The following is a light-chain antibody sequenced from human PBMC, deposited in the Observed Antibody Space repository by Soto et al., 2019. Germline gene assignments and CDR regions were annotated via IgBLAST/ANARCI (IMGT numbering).Light chain of an antibody. V-gene: IGKV1-33*01. CDR3: QQYGNLPVT. J-gene: IGKJ4*01. Sequence: DIQMTQSPSSLSASVGDRVTITCQASQDISNYLNWYQQKPGKAPKLLIYDASGLETGVPSRFSGSGSGTDFTFTISSLQPEDIATYYCQQYGNLPVTFVGGTKVDIK. CDR1: QDISNY. CDR2: DAS.